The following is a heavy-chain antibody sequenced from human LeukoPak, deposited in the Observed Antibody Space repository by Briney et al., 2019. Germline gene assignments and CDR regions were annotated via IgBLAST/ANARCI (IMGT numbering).Heavy chain of an antibody. CDR1: GFTFSSYG. D-gene: IGHD1-26*01. J-gene: IGHJ4*02. V-gene: IGHV3-30*02. CDR3: AREVSGSSYFDY. Sequence: PGGSLRLSCAASGFTFSSYGMHWVRQAPGKGLEGVAFIRYDGSNKYYADSVKGRFTISRDNSKNTLYLQMNSLRAEDTAVYYCAREVSGSSYFDYWGQGTQVTVSS. CDR2: IRYDGSNK.